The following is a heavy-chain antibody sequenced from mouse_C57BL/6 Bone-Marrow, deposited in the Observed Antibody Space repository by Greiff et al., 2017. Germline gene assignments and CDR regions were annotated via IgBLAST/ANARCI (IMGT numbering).Heavy chain of an antibody. D-gene: IGHD1-1*01. CDR3: ARGYGSSSVAY. CDR2: IYPRDGST. CDR1: GYTFTGYD. Sequence: VQLQQSGPELVKPGASVKLSCKASGYTFTGYDINWVKQRPGQGLEWIGWIYPRDGSTKYNEKFKGKATLTVDTSSSTAYMELHSLTSEDSAVYFCARGYGSSSVAYWGQGTLVTVSA. J-gene: IGHJ3*01. V-gene: IGHV1-85*01.